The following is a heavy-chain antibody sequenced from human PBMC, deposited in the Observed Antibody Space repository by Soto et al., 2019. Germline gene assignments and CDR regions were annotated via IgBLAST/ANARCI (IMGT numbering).Heavy chain of an antibody. CDR1: GYTFTSYA. Sequence: ASVKVSCKASGYTFTSYAMHWVRQAPGQRLEWMGWINAGNGNTKYSQKFQGRVTITRDTSASTAYMELGSLRSEDTAVYYCARKAGPHHYYFDYWGQGTLVTVSS. CDR3: ARKAGPHHYYFDY. CDR2: INAGNGNT. V-gene: IGHV1-3*01. J-gene: IGHJ4*02. D-gene: IGHD6-19*01.